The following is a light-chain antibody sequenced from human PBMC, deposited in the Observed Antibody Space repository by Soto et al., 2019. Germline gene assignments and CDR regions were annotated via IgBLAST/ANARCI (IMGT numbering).Light chain of an antibody. CDR1: QSISSY. CDR2: AAS. V-gene: IGKV1-39*01. J-gene: IGKJ1*01. Sequence: DIQMTQSPSSLSASVGDRVTITCRASQSISSYLNWYQQKPGKAPKLLIYAASSLQSGVPSRFSGSGSGTDFTLTISSLQPEDFATYYCQQYFEWPPMTFGQGTKVDIK. CDR3: QQYFEWPPMT.